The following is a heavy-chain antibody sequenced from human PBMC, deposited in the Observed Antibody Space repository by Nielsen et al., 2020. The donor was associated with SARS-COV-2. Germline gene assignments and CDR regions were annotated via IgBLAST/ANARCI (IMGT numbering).Heavy chain of an antibody. J-gene: IGHJ6*02. CDR1: GFTFSSYA. CDR2: ISYDGSNK. CDR3: ARDRGSRYYGMDV. Sequence: GGSLRLSCAASGFTFSSYAMHWVRQAPGKGLEWVAVISYDGSNKYYADSVKGRFTISRDKSKNTLYLQMNSLRAEDTAVYYCARDRGSRYYGMDVWGQGTTVTVSS. D-gene: IGHD3-10*01. V-gene: IGHV3-30*04.